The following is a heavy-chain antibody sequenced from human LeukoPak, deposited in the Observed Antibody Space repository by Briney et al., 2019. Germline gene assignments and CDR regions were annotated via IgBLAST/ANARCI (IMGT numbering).Heavy chain of an antibody. Sequence: SETLSLTCTVSGGSISSYYWGWIRQPPGKGLEWIGSFFLKGSTYYNPSLKSRVTISVDTSKNQFSLKLSSVTAADTAVYYCARVEKFTTSGPTDPWGQGTLVTVSS. CDR1: GGSISSYY. J-gene: IGHJ5*02. CDR3: ARVEKFTTSGPTDP. D-gene: IGHD2-2*01. CDR2: FFLKGST. V-gene: IGHV4-39*07.